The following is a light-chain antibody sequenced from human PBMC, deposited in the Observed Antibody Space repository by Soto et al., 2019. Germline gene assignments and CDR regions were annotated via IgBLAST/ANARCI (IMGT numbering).Light chain of an antibody. Sequence: QSALTQPASVSGSPGQSITISCTGTRSDIGAYNFVSWYQQHPGKAPKLMIYDVSIRPSGXXHRFSGSKSGNTASLTISGLQAEDEADYYCSSYAGSSTLVVFGGGTKLTVL. CDR1: RSDIGAYNF. V-gene: IGLV2-14*01. CDR2: DVS. J-gene: IGLJ2*01. CDR3: SSYAGSSTLVV.